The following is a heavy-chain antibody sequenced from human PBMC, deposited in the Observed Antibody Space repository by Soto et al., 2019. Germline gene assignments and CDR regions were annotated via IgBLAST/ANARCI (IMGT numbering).Heavy chain of an antibody. CDR3: ARETSIAARRKYYFDY. J-gene: IGHJ4*02. CDR1: GFTVSSNY. V-gene: IGHV3-53*01. D-gene: IGHD6-6*01. Sequence: PGGSLRLSCAASGFTVSSNYMSWVRQAPGKGLEWVSVIYSGGSTYYADSVKGRFTISRDDSKNTLYLQMNSLRAEDTAVYYCARETSIAARRKYYFDYWGQGTLVTVSS. CDR2: IYSGGST.